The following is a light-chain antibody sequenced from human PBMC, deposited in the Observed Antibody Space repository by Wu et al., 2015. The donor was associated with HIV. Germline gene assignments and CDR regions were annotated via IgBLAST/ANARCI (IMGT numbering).Light chain of an antibody. Sequence: EIVLTQSPATLSLSPGDRATLSCRASRSVSGTVAWYQQKPGQAPRLLLYDASNRATGIPARFSGGGSVTDFTLTISSLEPEDSAVYYCQQHYSWPLTFGQGTRLEIK. V-gene: IGKV3-11*01. CDR2: DAS. J-gene: IGKJ5*01. CDR1: RSVSGT. CDR3: QQHYSWPLT.